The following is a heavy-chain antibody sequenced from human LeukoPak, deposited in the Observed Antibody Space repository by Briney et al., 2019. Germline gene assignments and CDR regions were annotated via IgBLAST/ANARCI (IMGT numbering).Heavy chain of an antibody. J-gene: IGHJ6*03. CDR2: IRYDGSNK. CDR3: AKDYYDYVWGSYRYGYYYYYYMDV. CDR1: GFTFSSYG. Sequence: GGSLGLSCAASGFTFSSYGMHWVRQAPGKGLEWVAFIRYDGSNKYYADSVKGRFTISRDNSKNTLYLQMNSLRAEDTAVYYCAKDYYDYVWGSYRYGYYYYYYMDVWGKGTTVTVSS. D-gene: IGHD3-16*02. V-gene: IGHV3-30*02.